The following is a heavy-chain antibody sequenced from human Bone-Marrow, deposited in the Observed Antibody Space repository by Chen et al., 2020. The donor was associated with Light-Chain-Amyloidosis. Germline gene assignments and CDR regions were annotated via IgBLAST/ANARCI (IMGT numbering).Heavy chain of an antibody. D-gene: IGHD3-9*01. Sequence: EVQLVESGGGLLQRGGSLRLSCAASGFAFSSYAMSWVRQAPGMGLEWVFIIRGGGCRRYYGASVKVRLTISRDNSKNALFLQMISLSSEDTAVYYCAKDISYDDILPGYPADAFDIWGQGTMVTVSS. J-gene: IGHJ3*02. CDR3: AKDISYDDILPGYPADAFDI. CDR1: GFAFSSYA. V-gene: IGHV3-23*04. CDR2: IRGGGCRR.